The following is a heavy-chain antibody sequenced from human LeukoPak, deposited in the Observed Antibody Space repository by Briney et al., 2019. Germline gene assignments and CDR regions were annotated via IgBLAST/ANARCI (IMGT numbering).Heavy chain of an antibody. CDR2: IYSGGSP. CDR3: ARLGSYYEIDV. D-gene: IGHD3-10*01. Sequence: GGSLRLSCAASGFTVSSKHMTWVRQAPGKGLEWVSFIYSGGSPRYADSVKGRFTISRDNSKNTLYLQLDCLRAEDTAVYYCARLGSYYEIDVWGQGTTVTVSS. CDR1: GFTVSSKH. J-gene: IGHJ6*02. V-gene: IGHV3-53*01.